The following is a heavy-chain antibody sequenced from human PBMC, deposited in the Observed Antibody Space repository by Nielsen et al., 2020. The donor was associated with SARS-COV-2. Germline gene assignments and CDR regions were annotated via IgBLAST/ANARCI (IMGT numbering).Heavy chain of an antibody. Sequence: GESLKISCAASGFTFSSYAMHWVRQAPGKGLEWVALISYDGSNKYYADSVKGRFTISRDNSKNTLYLQMNSLRTEDTAVYYCARAERSYYLPDLDYWGQGTLVTVSS. CDR2: ISYDGSNK. V-gene: IGHV3-30-3*01. J-gene: IGHJ4*02. CDR1: GFTFSSYA. CDR3: ARAERSYYLPDLDY. D-gene: IGHD3-10*01.